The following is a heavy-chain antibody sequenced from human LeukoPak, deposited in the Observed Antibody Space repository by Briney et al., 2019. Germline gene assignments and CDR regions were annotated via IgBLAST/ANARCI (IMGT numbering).Heavy chain of an antibody. CDR3: ARHRWARYYFDC. CDR1: GGSFSGYY. Sequence: SETLSLTCAVYGGSFSGYYWSWIRQPPGKGLEWIGEINHSGSTNYNPSLKSRVTISVDTSKNQFSLKLSSVTAADTAVYYCARHRWARYYFDCWGQGTLVTVSS. D-gene: IGHD6-13*01. J-gene: IGHJ4*02. CDR2: INHSGST. V-gene: IGHV4-34*01.